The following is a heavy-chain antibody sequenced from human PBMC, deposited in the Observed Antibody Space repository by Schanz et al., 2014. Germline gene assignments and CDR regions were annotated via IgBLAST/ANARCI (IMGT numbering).Heavy chain of an antibody. CDR3: ASDLPNSDGGKCGSDCFDG. Sequence: QVHLVQSGAEVKRPGASVKVSCKASGYTFSSHGIHWLRQAPGQSLEWMGRINTANGNAKYSENFQARVTITRDTSATTAYMELTSLRSEDTAVYYCASDLPNSDGGKCGSDCFDGWGQGTLVTISS. V-gene: IGHV1-3*04. D-gene: IGHD5-18*01. CDR2: INTANGNA. CDR1: GYTFSSHG. J-gene: IGHJ3*01.